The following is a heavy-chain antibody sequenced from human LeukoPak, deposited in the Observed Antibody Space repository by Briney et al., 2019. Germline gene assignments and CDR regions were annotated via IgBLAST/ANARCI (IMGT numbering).Heavy chain of an antibody. CDR3: VRGGSGSYFKSFDS. CDR2: IKPDGGGT. D-gene: IGHD3-10*01. V-gene: IGHV1-2*02. Sequence: ASVKVSCKASGYTFTDYYMQWVRQAPGQGLERLGWIKPDGGGTEYAANFQGRVTMTRDTSISTAYLDLSRLTSDDTAVYYCVRGGSGSYFKSFDSWGQGTLVTVSS. J-gene: IGHJ4*02. CDR1: GYTFTDYY.